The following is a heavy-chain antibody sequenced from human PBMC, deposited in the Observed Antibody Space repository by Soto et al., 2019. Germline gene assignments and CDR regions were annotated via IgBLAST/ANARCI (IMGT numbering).Heavy chain of an antibody. Sequence: SSETLSLTCAVYGGSFSGYYWSWIRQPPGKGLEWIGEINHSGSTNYNPSLKSRVTISVDTSKNQFSLKLSSVTAADTAVYYCARLRKRRYCSSTSCSAFDPWGQGTLVTVSS. CDR2: INHSGST. V-gene: IGHV4-34*01. CDR3: ARLRKRRYCSSTSCSAFDP. D-gene: IGHD2-2*01. J-gene: IGHJ5*02. CDR1: GGSFSGYY.